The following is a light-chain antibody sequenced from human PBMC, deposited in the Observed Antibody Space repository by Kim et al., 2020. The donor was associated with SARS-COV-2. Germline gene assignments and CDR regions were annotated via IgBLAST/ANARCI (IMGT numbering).Light chain of an antibody. V-gene: IGLV2-14*04. CDR1: SSDVGGYNY. J-gene: IGLJ3*02. Sequence: GPSITISCTGTSSDVGGYNYVSWYQQHPGKAPKLMIYDVSKRPSGVSTRFSGSKSGNTASLTISGLQAEDEADYYCSSYTSSSTLVFGGGTQLTVL. CDR2: DVS. CDR3: SSYTSSSTLV.